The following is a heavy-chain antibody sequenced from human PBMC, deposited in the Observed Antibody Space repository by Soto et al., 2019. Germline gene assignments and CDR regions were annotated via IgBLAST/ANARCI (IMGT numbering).Heavy chain of an antibody. J-gene: IGHJ4*02. Sequence: QVQLQQWGAGLLRPSETLSLTCAVFNGSLSGFYWSWIRQPPGKGLEWIGEIKDTGSTNYNPSLKSRVIVSLDKSKRQFSLKLSSVTAADKAIYYCARGRNWGQGTLVTVSS. CDR3: ARGRN. V-gene: IGHV4-34*01. CDR2: IKDTGST. CDR1: NGSLSGFY.